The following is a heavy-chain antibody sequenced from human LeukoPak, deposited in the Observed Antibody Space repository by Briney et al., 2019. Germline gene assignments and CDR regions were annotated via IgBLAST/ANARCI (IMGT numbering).Heavy chain of an antibody. J-gene: IGHJ4*02. D-gene: IGHD6-13*01. CDR3: ARISSSWFFDC. CDR2: ICSSGGTT. V-gene: IGHV3-23*01. Sequence: GGSLRLSCAAPGYTFSDYAMCWVRQAPGKGLEWVSPICSSGGTTYYADSLKGRPTISTDNSTNTLYLQMDTLRGDDTAVYYCARISSSWFFDCRVQGGIVTVSS. CDR1: GYTFSDYA.